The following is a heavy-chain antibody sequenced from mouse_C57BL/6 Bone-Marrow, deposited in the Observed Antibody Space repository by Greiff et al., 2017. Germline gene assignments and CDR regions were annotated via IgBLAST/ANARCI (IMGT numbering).Heavy chain of an antibody. CDR2: INPGSGGT. J-gene: IGHJ3*01. Sequence: QVQLQQSGAELVRPGTSVKVSCKASGYAFTNYLIEWVQQRPGQGLEWIGVINPGSGGTNYNEKFKGKATLTADKSSSTAYMQLSSLTSEDSAVYFCARERIITTVVPFAYWGQGTLVTVSA. CDR3: ARERIITTVVPFAY. D-gene: IGHD1-1*01. V-gene: IGHV1-54*01. CDR1: GYAFTNYL.